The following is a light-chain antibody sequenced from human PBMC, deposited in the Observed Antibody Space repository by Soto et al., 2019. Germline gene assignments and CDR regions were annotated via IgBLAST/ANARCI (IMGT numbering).Light chain of an antibody. Sequence: QSALTQPPSVSGSPGQSVTISCTGTSSDVGSYNRVSWYQQPPGTAPKVIIYEVSHRPSGVPDRFSGSKSGNTASLTISGLQPEDEADYYCYSFTSSNTYVFGTGTKVTVL. CDR1: SSDVGSYNR. V-gene: IGLV2-18*02. CDR2: EVS. J-gene: IGLJ1*01. CDR3: YSFTSSNTYV.